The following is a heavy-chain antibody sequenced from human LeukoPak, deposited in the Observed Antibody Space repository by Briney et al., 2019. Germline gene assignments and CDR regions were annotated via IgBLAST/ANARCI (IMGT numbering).Heavy chain of an antibody. J-gene: IGHJ5*02. CDR3: AKDRVGSQLERPGWFDP. D-gene: IGHD1-1*01. V-gene: IGHV3-23*01. CDR1: GFTFSSYA. CDR2: ISGSGGST. Sequence: GGSMRLSCAASGFTFSSYAMSWVRQAPGKGLEWVSAISGSGGSTYYADSVKGRFTISRDNSKNTLYLQMNSLRAEDTAVYYCAKDRVGSQLERPGWFDPWGQGTLVTVSS.